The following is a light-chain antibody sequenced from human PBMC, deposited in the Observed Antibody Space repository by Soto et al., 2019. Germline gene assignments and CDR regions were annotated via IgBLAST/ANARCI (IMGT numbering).Light chain of an antibody. CDR1: QSVRSN. V-gene: IGKV3-15*01. CDR2: GAS. J-gene: IGKJ4*01. Sequence: EIVMTQSPATLSVSPGERATLFCRASQSVRSNFLAWYQQKPGQAPRLLIYGASTRATGVPARFSGSGSGTEFTLTISSLQSEDFAVYYCQQCSAWPLTFGGGTKVEIK. CDR3: QQCSAWPLT.